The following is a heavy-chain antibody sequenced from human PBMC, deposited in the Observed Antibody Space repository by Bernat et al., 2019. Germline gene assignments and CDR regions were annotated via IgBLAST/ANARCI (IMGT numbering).Heavy chain of an antibody. J-gene: IGHJ4*02. CDR2: IKQDGSEK. Sequence: EVQLVESGGGLVQPGGSLRLSCAASGFTFSSYWMSWVRQAPGKGLEWVANIKQDGSEKYYLDSVKGRLTIYRDNAKNSLYLQMNSLRAEDTAVYYCAGGSGSWYHINRGTFDYWGQGTLVTVSS. V-gene: IGHV3-7*03. CDR1: GFTFSSYW. D-gene: IGHD6-13*01. CDR3: AGGSGSWYHINRGTFDY.